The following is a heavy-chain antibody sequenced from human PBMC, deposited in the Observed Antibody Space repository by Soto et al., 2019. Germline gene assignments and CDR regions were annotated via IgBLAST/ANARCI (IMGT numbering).Heavy chain of an antibody. V-gene: IGHV5-10-1*01. CDR2: IDPSDSYT. CDR1: AYSFAIYW. CDR3: ARQPHCSSTSCSGAAFYYGMDV. J-gene: IGHJ6*02. Sequence: XDSLKISCKGSAYSFAIYWITWVRQVPGKGLEWIGRIDPSDSYTNYSPSFQGHVTISADKSISTAYLQWSSLKASDTAMYYCARQPHCSSTSCSGAAFYYGMDVWGQGTTVTVSS. D-gene: IGHD2-2*01.